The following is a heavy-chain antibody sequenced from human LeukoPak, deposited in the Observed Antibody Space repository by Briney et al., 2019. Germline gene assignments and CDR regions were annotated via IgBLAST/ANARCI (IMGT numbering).Heavy chain of an antibody. J-gene: IGHJ4*02. D-gene: IGHD3-10*02. CDR1: GFTFTSYE. CDR3: VRMFSGPLDY. Sequence: GGSLRLSCAASGFTFTSYEMNWVRQAPGKGLEWVSYISSSGSTIYYADSVKGRFTISRDDAKNTLYLQMNSLRAEDTAVYYCVRMFSGPLDYWGQGTLVTVS. CDR2: ISSSGSTI. V-gene: IGHV3-48*03.